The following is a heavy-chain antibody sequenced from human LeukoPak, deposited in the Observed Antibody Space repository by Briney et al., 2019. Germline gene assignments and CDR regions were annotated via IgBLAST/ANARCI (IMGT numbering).Heavy chain of an antibody. CDR3: ARDREVVAFDI. CDR2: ISGSTTYT. CDR1: GFTFSDYY. J-gene: IGHJ3*02. D-gene: IGHD2-15*01. Sequence: GGSLRLSCAASGFTFSDYYMSWIRQPPGKGLEWVSYISGSTTYTNYADSVRGRFTISRDNSKNSLYLQMNSLRAEDTAVYYCARDREVVAFDIWGQGTMVTASS. V-gene: IGHV3-11*05.